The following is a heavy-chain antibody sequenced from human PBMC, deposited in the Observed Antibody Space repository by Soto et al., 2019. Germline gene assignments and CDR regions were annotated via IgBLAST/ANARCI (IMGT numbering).Heavy chain of an antibody. J-gene: IGHJ6*02. Sequence: GGSLRLSCEASGITFNNYDMLWVRQAPGKGLEWVSTFGSAGDIYYSDSVKGRFTISRDNARNSLYLQMNSLRAADTAVYYCARGGPNWDYYFYGMDVWGQGTTVTASS. V-gene: IGHV3-13*01. CDR1: GITFNNYD. D-gene: IGHD3-16*01. CDR3: ARGGPNWDYYFYGMDV. CDR2: FGSAGDI.